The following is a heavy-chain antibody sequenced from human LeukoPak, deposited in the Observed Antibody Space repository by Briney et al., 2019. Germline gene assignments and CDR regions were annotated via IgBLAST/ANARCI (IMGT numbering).Heavy chain of an antibody. CDR1: GYTFTYYY. D-gene: IGHD2-15*01. J-gene: IGHJ4*02. V-gene: IGHV1-2*02. CDR2: INPYSGDT. Sequence: ASVKDSCKASGYTFTYYYMHWVRPAPGQGLEWMGWINPYSGDTNYAQKFQGRVTMTRDTSITTAYMDLSRLKPDDTAVYYCARASVENTLRIDDYWGQGTLVTVSS. CDR3: ARASVENTLRIDDY.